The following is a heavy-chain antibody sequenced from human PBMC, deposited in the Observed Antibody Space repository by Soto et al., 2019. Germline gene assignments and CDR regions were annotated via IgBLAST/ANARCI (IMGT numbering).Heavy chain of an antibody. CDR3: ARRQWLVGGYYYGMDV. CDR2: TSAYNGNT. J-gene: IGHJ6*02. CDR1: SYTFTSYG. D-gene: IGHD6-19*01. Sequence: QVQLVQSGAEVKKPGASVKVSCKASSYTFTSYGISWVRQAPGQGLEWKGWTSAYNGNTNYAQKLQGRVTMTTDTSTSTAYMELRSLRSDDTAVYYCARRQWLVGGYYYGMDVWGQGTTVTVSS. V-gene: IGHV1-18*01.